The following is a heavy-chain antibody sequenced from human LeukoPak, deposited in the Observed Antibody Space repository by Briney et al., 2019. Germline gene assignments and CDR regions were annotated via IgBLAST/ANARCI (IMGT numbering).Heavy chain of an antibody. D-gene: IGHD2-21*01. Sequence: PGGSLRLSCAASGFTFSSYGMHWVRQAPGKGLEWVAVIWYDGSNKYYADSVKGRFTISRDNSKNTLYLQMNSLRAEDTAVYYCAGDEGIAGFDYWGQGTLVTVSS. CDR3: AGDEGIAGFDY. V-gene: IGHV3-33*01. CDR1: GFTFSSYG. CDR2: IWYDGSNK. J-gene: IGHJ4*02.